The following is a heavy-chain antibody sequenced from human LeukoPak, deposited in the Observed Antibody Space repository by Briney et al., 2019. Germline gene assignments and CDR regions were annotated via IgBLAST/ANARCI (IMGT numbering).Heavy chain of an antibody. J-gene: IGHJ3*02. Sequence: SETLSLTCTVSGGSISSGGYYWSWIRQHPGKGLEWIGYIYYSGSTYYNPSLKSRVTISVDTSKNQFSLKLSSVTAADTAVYYCASGQLVINAFDIWGQGTMVTVSS. CDR2: IYYSGST. D-gene: IGHD6-6*01. CDR3: ASGQLVINAFDI. V-gene: IGHV4-31*03. CDR1: GGSISSGGYY.